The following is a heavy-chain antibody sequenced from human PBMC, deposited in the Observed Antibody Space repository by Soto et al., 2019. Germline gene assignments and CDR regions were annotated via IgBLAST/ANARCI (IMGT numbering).Heavy chain of an antibody. D-gene: IGHD1-26*01. CDR2: IYYSGTT. CDR1: GYSISSSNW. V-gene: IGHV4-28*01. J-gene: IGHJ4*02. Sequence: PSETLSLTCAVSGYSISSSNWWGRIRQAPGKGLEWIGYIYYSGTTYYNPSLKSRVTMSVDTSKNQFSLKLTSVTAVDTAVYYCARREIQGPIDYWGQGTLVTVSS. CDR3: ARREIQGPIDY.